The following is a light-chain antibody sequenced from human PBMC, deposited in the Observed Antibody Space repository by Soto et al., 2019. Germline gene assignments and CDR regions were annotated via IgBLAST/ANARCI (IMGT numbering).Light chain of an antibody. CDR1: QSVSSN. CDR2: GAS. Sequence: EIVMTQSPATLSVSPGERATLSCRASQSVSSNLAWYQQKPGQAPRLLIYGASSRATGIPDRFSGSGSGTDFTLTIIRLEPEDFAVYYCQQYGSSPPWTFGQGTKVDIK. J-gene: IGKJ1*01. CDR3: QQYGSSPPWT. V-gene: IGKV3-20*01.